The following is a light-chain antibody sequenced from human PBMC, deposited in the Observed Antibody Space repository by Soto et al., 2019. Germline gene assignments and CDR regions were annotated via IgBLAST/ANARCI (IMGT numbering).Light chain of an antibody. CDR1: QSVSSNY. CDR3: QQYGSPPLT. CDR2: RAS. Sequence: DIVLTQSPGTLSLSPGEGATLSCRASQSVSSNYLAWYQQKPGQTPKVLIYRASTRATGIPDRFSGSGSGTDFTLTISRLEAEDFAVYYCQQYGSPPLTFGGGTKVDIK. J-gene: IGKJ4*01. V-gene: IGKV3-20*01.